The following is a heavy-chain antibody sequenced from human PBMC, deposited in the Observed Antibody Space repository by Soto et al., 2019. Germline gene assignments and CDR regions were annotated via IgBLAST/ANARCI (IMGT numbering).Heavy chain of an antibody. D-gene: IGHD5-12*01. Sequence: QVQLVQSGAEVKKPGASVTVSCKASGYRFSDYYLHWVRQAPGQGPEWMGWMNPNRGDTKYAQKFKGGVTMTRDTSVRTAFMELNWLKSDDTAVYYCARESGGATATLDYYYFYMDVWGIGTTVTVSS. CDR3: ARESGGATATLDYYYFYMDV. J-gene: IGHJ6*03. CDR2: MNPNRGDT. V-gene: IGHV1-2*02. CDR1: GYRFSDYY.